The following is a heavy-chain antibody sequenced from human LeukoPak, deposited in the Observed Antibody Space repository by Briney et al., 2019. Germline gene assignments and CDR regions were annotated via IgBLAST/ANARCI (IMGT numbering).Heavy chain of an antibody. CDR2: IRGSGDSS. Sequence: PGGSLRLSCAASGFTFSSYAMTWVRQAPGKGLEWVSSIRGSGDSSYYADSVKGRFTISRDNSKSTLFLQMNSLRVEDTAVYYCARVGYSSSSGAVDYWGQGTLVTVSS. V-gene: IGHV3-23*01. CDR3: ARVGYSSSSGAVDY. CDR1: GFTFSSYA. J-gene: IGHJ4*02. D-gene: IGHD6-6*01.